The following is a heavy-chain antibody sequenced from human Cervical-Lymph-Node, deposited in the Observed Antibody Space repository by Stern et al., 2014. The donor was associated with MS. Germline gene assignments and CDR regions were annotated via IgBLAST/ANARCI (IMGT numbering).Heavy chain of an antibody. V-gene: IGHV1-69*06. CDR2: ITPVFGTT. J-gene: IGHJ4*02. D-gene: IGHD1-26*01. Sequence: QVQLVQSRAEVKKPGSSVKVSCKASGDTFSSYAINSVRQVPGQGLEWMGGITPVFGTTNYAQKFQGRVTITADKSTNTAYMELMTLRSEDTAVYYCARGGGLVGYFDYWGQGTLVSVSS. CDR3: ARGGGLVGYFDY. CDR1: GDTFSSYA.